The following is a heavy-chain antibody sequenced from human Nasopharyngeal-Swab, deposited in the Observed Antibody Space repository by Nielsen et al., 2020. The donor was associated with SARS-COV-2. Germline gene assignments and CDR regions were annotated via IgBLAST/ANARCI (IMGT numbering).Heavy chain of an antibody. V-gene: IGHV3-23*01. CDR2: ISGSGGST. CDR1: GFTFSSYA. Sequence: GESLKISCAASGFTFSSYAMSWVRQAPGEGLEWVSAISGSGGSTYYADSVKGRFTISRDNSKNTLCLQMNSLRAEDTAVYFCAKDLRYSSPPRNFDYWGQGTLVTVSS. CDR3: AKDLRYSSPPRNFDY. D-gene: IGHD6-13*01. J-gene: IGHJ4*02.